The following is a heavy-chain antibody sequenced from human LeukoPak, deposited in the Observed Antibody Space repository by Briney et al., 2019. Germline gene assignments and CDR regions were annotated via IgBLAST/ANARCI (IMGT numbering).Heavy chain of an antibody. CDR3: ARLSAYHIDP. CDR2: ISNSGTTI. CDR1: GFTFRDHY. Sequence: PGGSLRLSCAASGFTFRDHYMSWIRQAPGKGLEWASYISNSGTTIYYADSVKGRFTIPRDNAKNSLYLQMNSLRAEDTAVYYCARLSAYHIDPWGQGILVTVSS. V-gene: IGHV3-11*01. J-gene: IGHJ5*02. D-gene: IGHD3-16*01.